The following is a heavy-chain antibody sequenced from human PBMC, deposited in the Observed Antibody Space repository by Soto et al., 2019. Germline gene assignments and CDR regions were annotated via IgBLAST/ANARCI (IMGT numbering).Heavy chain of an antibody. Sequence: QVQLVESGGGVVQPGRSLRLSCAASGFTFSSYAMHWVRQAPGKGLEWVAVISYDGRNTYYADSVKGRFTISRDNSKNSLYLQMNSLRTEDTAVYYCASASGLRYFDWLSPTYWGQGTLVTVSS. CDR2: ISYDGRNT. CDR1: GFTFSSYA. V-gene: IGHV3-30*04. J-gene: IGHJ4*02. D-gene: IGHD3-9*01. CDR3: ASASGLRYFDWLSPTY.